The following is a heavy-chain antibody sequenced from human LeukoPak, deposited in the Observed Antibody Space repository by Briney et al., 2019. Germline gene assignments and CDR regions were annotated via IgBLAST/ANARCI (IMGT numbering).Heavy chain of an antibody. J-gene: IGHJ5*02. V-gene: IGHV4-59*01. D-gene: IGHD3-10*01. CDR2: IYYSGST. CDR3: ARLDSGSYYR. CDR1: GGSISSYY. Sequence: SETLSLTCTVSGGSISSYYWSWIRQPPGKGLEWIGYIYYSGSTNYNPSLKSRVTISVDTSKNQFSLKLSSVTAADTAVYYCARLDSGSYYRWGQGTLVTVSS.